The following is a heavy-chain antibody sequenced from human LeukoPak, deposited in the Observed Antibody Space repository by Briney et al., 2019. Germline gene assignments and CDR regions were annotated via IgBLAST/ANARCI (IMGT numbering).Heavy chain of an antibody. CDR3: ASTDRLLWFGELFV. Sequence: GGSLRLSCAGSGFTFSSYWMSWVRQAPGKGLEWVAVIPYDGSNKYYADSVKGRFTISRDNSKNTLYLQMDSLRAEDTAVYYCASTDRLLWFGELFVWGQGTLVTVSS. CDR2: IPYDGSNK. CDR1: GFTFSSYW. V-gene: IGHV3-30-3*01. J-gene: IGHJ4*02. D-gene: IGHD3-10*01.